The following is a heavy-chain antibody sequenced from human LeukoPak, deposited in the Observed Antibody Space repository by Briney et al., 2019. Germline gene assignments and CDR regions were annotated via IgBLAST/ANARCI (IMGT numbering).Heavy chain of an antibody. CDR2: IKQDGSEK. V-gene: IGHV3-7*01. D-gene: IGHD6-6*01. CDR1: GFTFSSYW. CDR3: ARELLPRAARRGEGY. J-gene: IGHJ4*02. Sequence: GGSLRLSCAASGFTFSSYWMSWVRQAPGKGLEWVANIKQDGSEKYYVDSVKGRFTISRDNAKNSLYLQMNSLRAEDTAVYYCARELLPRAARRGEGYWGQGTLVTVSS.